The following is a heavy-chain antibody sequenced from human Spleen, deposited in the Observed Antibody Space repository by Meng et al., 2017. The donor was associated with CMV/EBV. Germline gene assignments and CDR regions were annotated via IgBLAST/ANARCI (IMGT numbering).Heavy chain of an antibody. CDR2: INTGNGDT. V-gene: IGHV1-3*04. J-gene: IGHJ4*02. CDR1: YTFTNFA. D-gene: IGHD3-16*02. Sequence: YTFTNFAIHWVRQAPGQRLEWMGWINTGNGDTKYLQNFQGRVTITRDTSASTAYMDLSSLRSEDTAAYYCARGRVWGTYRYFLDPFDSWGQGTLVTVSS. CDR3: ARGRVWGTYRYFLDPFDS.